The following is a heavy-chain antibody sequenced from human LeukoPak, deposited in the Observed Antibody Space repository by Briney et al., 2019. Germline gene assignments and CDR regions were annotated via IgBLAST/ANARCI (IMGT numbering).Heavy chain of an antibody. D-gene: IGHD1-26*01. CDR2: IWYDGSNK. CDR3: ARVFIPGAHPIDY. Sequence: GGSLRLSCAASGFTFSSYGMHWVRQAPGKGLEWVAVIWYDGSNKYYADSVKGRFTISRDNSKNTLYLQMNSLRAEDTAVYYCARVFIPGAHPIDYWGQGTLVTVSS. V-gene: IGHV3-33*08. CDR1: GFTFSSYG. J-gene: IGHJ4*02.